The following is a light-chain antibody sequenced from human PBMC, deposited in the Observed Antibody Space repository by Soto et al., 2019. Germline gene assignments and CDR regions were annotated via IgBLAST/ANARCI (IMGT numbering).Light chain of an antibody. Sequence: EIVVTQSPGTLSLSPGERATLSCRASQSVSSSHLAWYQQKPGQAPRLLISGASSRATGIPDRFTGSGSGTDFTLTITRLAPEDFALYYCQQYGSPPRTFGQGTKVDSK. CDR2: GAS. CDR1: QSVSSSH. J-gene: IGKJ1*01. CDR3: QQYGSPPRT. V-gene: IGKV3-20*01.